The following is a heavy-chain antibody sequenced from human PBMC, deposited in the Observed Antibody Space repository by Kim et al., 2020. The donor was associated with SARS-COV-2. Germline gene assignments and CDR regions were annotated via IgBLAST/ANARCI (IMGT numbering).Heavy chain of an antibody. Sequence: GRFTISRDNAKNSLYLQMNSLRAEDTAVYYCAREGITMVRGVITYDAFDIWGQGTMVTVSS. CDR3: AREGITMVRGVITYDAFDI. J-gene: IGHJ3*02. V-gene: IGHV3-11*06. D-gene: IGHD3-10*01.